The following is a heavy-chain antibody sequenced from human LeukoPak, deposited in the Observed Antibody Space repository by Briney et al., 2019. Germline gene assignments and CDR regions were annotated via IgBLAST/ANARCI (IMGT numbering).Heavy chain of an antibody. CDR2: ISYDGSNK. J-gene: IGHJ6*02. V-gene: IGHV3-30*04. D-gene: IGHD2-8*01. CDR3: AREMDFYYYDMDV. CDR1: GFTFSSYA. Sequence: GGSLRLSCAASGFTFSSYAMHWVRQAPGKGLEWVAVISYDGSNKYYADSVKGRFTIPRDNSKNTLYLQMNSLRAEDTAVYYCAREMDFYYYDMDVWGQGTTVTVSS.